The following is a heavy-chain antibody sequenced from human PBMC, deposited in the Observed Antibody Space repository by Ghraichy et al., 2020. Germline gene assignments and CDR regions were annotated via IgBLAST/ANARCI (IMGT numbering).Heavy chain of an antibody. CDR3: ARDGSSVYDWSIGMDV. CDR2: IYYSGST. V-gene: IGHV4-39*07. Sequence: SQTLSLTCTVSGGSISSSSFYWGWIRQPPGKGLEWIGSIYYSGSTYYNPSLKSRVTISVDTSKNQFSLKLSSLTAADTAVYYCARDGSSVYDWSIGMDVWGQWTTVAVSS. J-gene: IGHJ6*02. CDR1: GGSISSSSFY. D-gene: IGHD5/OR15-5a*01.